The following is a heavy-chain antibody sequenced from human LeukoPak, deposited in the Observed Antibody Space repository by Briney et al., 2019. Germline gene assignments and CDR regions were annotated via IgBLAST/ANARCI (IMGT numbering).Heavy chain of an antibody. CDR3: ASLTSWFSFDY. Sequence: SETLSLTCTVSGGSISSYYWSWIRQPPGKGLEWIGYIYYSGSTNYNPSLKSRVTISVDTSKNQFSLKLSSVTAADTAVYYCASLTSWFSFDYWGQGTLVTVSS. V-gene: IGHV4-59*12. D-gene: IGHD2-2*01. CDR2: IYYSGST. J-gene: IGHJ4*02. CDR1: GGSISSYY.